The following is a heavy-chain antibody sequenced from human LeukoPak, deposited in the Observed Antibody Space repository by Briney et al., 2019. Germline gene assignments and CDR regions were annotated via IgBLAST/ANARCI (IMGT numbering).Heavy chain of an antibody. CDR1: AFTFSSYG. V-gene: IGHV3-30*02. CDR3: AKEIWPAVTNPGRTYCDY. CDR2: NRYDGSNI. J-gene: IGHJ4*02. D-gene: IGHD4-17*01. Sequence: PGGALTLSCAASAFTFSSYGMHWLRQAPGKELDGVAFNRYDGSNIYYAASVKGRFTISRDNSKNTLYRQMNSRRADDTAVYYCAKEIWPAVTNPGRTYCDYWGQGTLVTVS.